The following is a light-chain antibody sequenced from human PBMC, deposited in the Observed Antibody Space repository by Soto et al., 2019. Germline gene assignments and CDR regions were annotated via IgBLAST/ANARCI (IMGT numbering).Light chain of an antibody. J-gene: IGKJ3*01. CDR1: QSVSSD. CDR3: QHRSNWPPFT. V-gene: IGKV3-11*01. CDR2: DAS. Sequence: EIVLTQSPATLSLSPGERATLSCRASQSVSSDLAWYQQKPGQAPRLLIYDASNRATGIPARFSGSGSGTDFTLTISSLEPEDFAVYYCQHRSNWPPFTFGPGTKVDIK.